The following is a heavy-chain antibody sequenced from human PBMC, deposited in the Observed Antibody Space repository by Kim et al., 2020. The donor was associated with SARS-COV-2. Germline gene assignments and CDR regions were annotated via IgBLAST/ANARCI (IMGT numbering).Heavy chain of an antibody. J-gene: IGHJ5*02. CDR2: ISYDGSNK. D-gene: IGHD5-12*01. CDR1: GFTFSSYG. V-gene: IGHV3-33*05. Sequence: GGSLRLSCAASGFTFSSYGMHWVRQAPGKGLEWVAVISYDGSNKYYADSVKGRFTISRDNSKNTLYLQMNSLRAEDTAVYYCARESIVATKTNWFDPWG. CDR3: ARESIVATKTNWFDP.